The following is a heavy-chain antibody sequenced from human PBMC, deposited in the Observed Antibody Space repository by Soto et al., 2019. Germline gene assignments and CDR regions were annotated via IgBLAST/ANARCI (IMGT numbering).Heavy chain of an antibody. CDR3: TRSLWFGEFLYYYGMDV. V-gene: IGHV3-49*03. J-gene: IGHJ6*02. CDR1: GFTFGDYA. D-gene: IGHD3-10*01. Sequence: SLRLSCTASGFTFGDYAMSWFRQAPGKGLEWVGFIRSKAYGGTTEYAASVKGRFTISRDDSKSIAYLQMNSLKTEDTAVYYCTRSLWFGEFLYYYGMDVWGQGTTVTVSS. CDR2: IRSKAYGGTT.